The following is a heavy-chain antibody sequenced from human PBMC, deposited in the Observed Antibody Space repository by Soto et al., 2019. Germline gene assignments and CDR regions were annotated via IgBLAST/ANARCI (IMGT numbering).Heavy chain of an antibody. D-gene: IGHD6-25*01. CDR3: ASSLTQSAAGLYYFDY. CDR1: GGSISSYY. J-gene: IGHJ4*02. V-gene: IGHV4-59*12. CDR2: IYYSGST. Sequence: SETLSLTCTVSGGSISSYYWSWIRQPPGKGLEWIGYIYYSGSTNYNPSLKSRVTISVDTSKNQFSLKLSSVTAADTAVYYCASSLTQSAAGLYYFDYWGQGTLVTVSS.